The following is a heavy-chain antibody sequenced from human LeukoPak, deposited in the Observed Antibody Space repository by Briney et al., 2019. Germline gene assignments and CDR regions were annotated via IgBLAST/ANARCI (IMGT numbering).Heavy chain of an antibody. J-gene: IGHJ4*02. D-gene: IGHD5-12*01. CDR1: GGTFSRYA. Sequence: ASVKVSCKASGGTFSRYAISWVRQAPGQGLEWMGWISAYNGNTNYAQKLQGRVTMATDTSTSTAYMELRSLRSDDTAVYYCARHRSGYVQDYWGQGTLVTVSS. CDR2: ISAYNGNT. CDR3: ARHRSGYVQDY. V-gene: IGHV1-18*01.